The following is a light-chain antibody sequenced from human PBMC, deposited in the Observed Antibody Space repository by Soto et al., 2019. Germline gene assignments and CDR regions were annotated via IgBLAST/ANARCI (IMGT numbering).Light chain of an antibody. CDR3: QQYGNSPIT. Sequence: EIVMTQSPGTLSLSPGERAILSCRASQRIGSSVAWNQQKPGQAPRLLIYAASYRATGVPDRFSGSGSATDFRLTISRLEPEDFAVYYCQQYGNSPITFGQGTRLEI. J-gene: IGKJ5*01. CDR2: AAS. CDR1: QRIGSSV. V-gene: IGKV3-20*01.